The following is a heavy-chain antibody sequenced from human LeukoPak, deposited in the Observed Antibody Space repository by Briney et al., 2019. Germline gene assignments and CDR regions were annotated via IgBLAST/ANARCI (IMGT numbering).Heavy chain of an antibody. CDR1: GYTFTSYG. D-gene: IGHD6-19*01. Sequence: ASVKVSCKASGYTFTSYGISWVRQAPGQGLEWMGWISVYNGNTNYAQKLQGRVTMTTDTSSSTAYMELRSLRSDDTAVYYCARDPKTSSIAVAGTVRGAFDIWGQGTMVTVSS. V-gene: IGHV1-18*01. CDR3: ARDPKTSSIAVAGTVRGAFDI. J-gene: IGHJ3*02. CDR2: ISVYNGNT.